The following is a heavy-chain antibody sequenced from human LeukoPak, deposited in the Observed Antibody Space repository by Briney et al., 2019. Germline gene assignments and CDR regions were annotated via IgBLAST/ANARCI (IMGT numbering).Heavy chain of an antibody. J-gene: IGHJ6*03. Sequence: PSETLSLTCTVSGGSISSYYWSWIRQPPGKGLEWIAYIYFIGSPKYNPSLKSRVTISVDTSKNQFSLKLSSMTAADTAAYYCARGRTGYQLLPTKKDYSYYYIDVWGKGTTVTVSS. D-gene: IGHD2-2*01. CDR2: IYFIGSP. CDR3: ARGRTGYQLLPTKKDYSYYYIDV. V-gene: IGHV4-59*12. CDR1: GGSISSYY.